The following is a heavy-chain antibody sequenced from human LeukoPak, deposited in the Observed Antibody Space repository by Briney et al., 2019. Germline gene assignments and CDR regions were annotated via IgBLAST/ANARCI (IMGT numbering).Heavy chain of an antibody. D-gene: IGHD4-17*01. CDR1: GFTFSSYA. Sequence: GGSLRLSCAASGFTFSSYAMSWVRQAPGKGLEWVSGISGSGGSTYYADSVKGRFTISRDNSKNTLYLQMNSLRAEDTAVYYCARDTVAGYYYYYMDVWGKGTTVTISS. V-gene: IGHV3-23*01. CDR3: ARDTVAGYYYYYMDV. CDR2: ISGSGGST. J-gene: IGHJ6*03.